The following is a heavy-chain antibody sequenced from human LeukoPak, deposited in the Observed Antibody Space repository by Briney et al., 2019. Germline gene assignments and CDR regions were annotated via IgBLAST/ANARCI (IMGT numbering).Heavy chain of an antibody. CDR3: ARGAPDYDYDFDY. CDR1: GYSISSGYY. CDR2: MYHGGSP. V-gene: IGHV4-38-2*01. J-gene: IGHJ4*02. Sequence: PSETLSLTCAVSGYSISSGYYWGWIRQPPGKGLEWIGSMYHGGSPYYNPSLKSRVTISVDTSKNQFSLKLSSVTAADTAVYYCARGAPDYDYDFDYWGQGTLVTVSS. D-gene: IGHD5-12*01.